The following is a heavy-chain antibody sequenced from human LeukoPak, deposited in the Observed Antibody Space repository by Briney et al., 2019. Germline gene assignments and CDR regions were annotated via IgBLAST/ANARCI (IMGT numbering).Heavy chain of an antibody. Sequence: GASVKVSCKASGYTFTSYAMNWVRQAPGQGLEWMGWINTNTGNPTYAQGFTGRFVFSLDTSVSTAYLQISSLKAEDTAVYYCARDPRVGYFDWLTDRPRGYFDYWGQGTLVTVSS. CDR3: ARDPRVGYFDWLTDRPRGYFDY. D-gene: IGHD3-9*01. V-gene: IGHV7-4-1*02. CDR1: GYTFTSYA. CDR2: INTNTGNP. J-gene: IGHJ4*02.